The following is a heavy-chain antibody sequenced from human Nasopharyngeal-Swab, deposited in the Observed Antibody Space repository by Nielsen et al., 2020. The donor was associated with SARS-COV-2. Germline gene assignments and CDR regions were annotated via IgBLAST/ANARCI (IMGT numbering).Heavy chain of an antibody. CDR1: GGSIGTYY. CDR3: ARQDVSGSYRFMVY. V-gene: IGHV4-59*08. Sequence: SETLSLTCTVSGGSIGTYYWSWIRQPPGKRLEWIGYIYYTGSTMYNPSLKGRVTLSVDTSENQFSLRLTSVTAADSAVYYCARQDVSGSYRFMVYWGQGTLVTVSS. CDR2: IYYTGST. D-gene: IGHD3-16*02. J-gene: IGHJ4*02.